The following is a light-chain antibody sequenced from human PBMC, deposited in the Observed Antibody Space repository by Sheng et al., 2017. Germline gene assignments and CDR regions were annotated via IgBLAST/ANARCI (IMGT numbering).Light chain of an antibody. CDR2: DAS. V-gene: IGKV3-11*01. CDR3: QQRSNWPYT. Sequence: ETVMTQSPGTLSLSPGERATLSCRASQSVSSNFLAWYQQKPGQAPRLLIYDASNRATGIPARFSGSGSGTDFTLTISSLEPEDFAVYYCQQRSNWPYTFGQGTKLEIK. CDR1: QSVSSN. J-gene: IGKJ2*01.